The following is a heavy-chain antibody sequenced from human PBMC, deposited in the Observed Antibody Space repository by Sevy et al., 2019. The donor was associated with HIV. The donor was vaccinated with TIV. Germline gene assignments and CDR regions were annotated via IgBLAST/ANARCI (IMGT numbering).Heavy chain of an antibody. Sequence: GGSLRLSCAASGFTFSSYSMNWVRQAPGKGLEWVSSISSSSSYIYYADSVKGRLTISRDNAKNSLYLQMNSLRAEDTAVYYCAHTVTRDYYYGMDVWGQGTTVTVSS. CDR3: AHTVTRDYYYGMDV. J-gene: IGHJ6*02. V-gene: IGHV3-21*01. CDR2: ISSSSSYI. D-gene: IGHD4-4*01. CDR1: GFTFSSYS.